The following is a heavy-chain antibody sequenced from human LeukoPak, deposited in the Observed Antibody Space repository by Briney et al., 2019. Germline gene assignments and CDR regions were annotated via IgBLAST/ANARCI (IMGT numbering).Heavy chain of an antibody. CDR2: ISSSSSYI. Sequence: PGGSLRLSCAASGFTFSSYSMNWVRQAPGKGLEWVSSISSSSSYIYYADSVKGRFTISRDDAKNSLYLQMNSLRAEDTAVYYCARVVDIGRFDPWGQGTLVTVSS. D-gene: IGHD5-12*01. CDR3: ARVVDIGRFDP. J-gene: IGHJ5*02. V-gene: IGHV3-21*01. CDR1: GFTFSSYS.